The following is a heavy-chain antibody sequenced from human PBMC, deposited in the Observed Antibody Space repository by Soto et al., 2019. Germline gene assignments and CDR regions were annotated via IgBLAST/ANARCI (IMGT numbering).Heavy chain of an antibody. CDR1: GGSITNYY. V-gene: IGHV4-59*08. CDR3: ARHGFGPLHGLVDV. J-gene: IGHJ6*04. Sequence: QVRLQESGPGLVKPSETLSLTCTVSGGSITNYYCSWFRQPPGKGLEWIGYINYAGYSAYNLSLKRRVTLSMDASKTQFSLMLESVTATDTAVYYCARHGFGPLHGLVDVWGTGTTVIVSS. D-gene: IGHD3-10*01. CDR2: INYAGYS.